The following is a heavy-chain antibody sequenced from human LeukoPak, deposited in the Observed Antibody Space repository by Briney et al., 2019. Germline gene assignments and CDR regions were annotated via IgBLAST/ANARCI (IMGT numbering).Heavy chain of an antibody. CDR1: GGSISTYN. CDR3: ARGYGSYDILTGYYLPRGDAFDI. Sequence: SETLSLTWTVSGGSISTYNWNWIRQPAEKRLEWTAYIAYSRSTKYNPSLKSRVSISVEKPMSQFSLKGSSVTAADTAVYYCARGYGSYDILTGYYLPRGDAFDIWGQGTMVTVSS. D-gene: IGHD3-9*01. CDR2: IAYSRST. J-gene: IGHJ3*02. V-gene: IGHV4-59*12.